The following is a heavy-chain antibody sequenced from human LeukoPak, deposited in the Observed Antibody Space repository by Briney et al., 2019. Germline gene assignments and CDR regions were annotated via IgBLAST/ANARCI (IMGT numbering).Heavy chain of an antibody. CDR1: GGTFSSYA. CDR2: IIPIFGTA. CDR3: ARAAGSWVTTVTSFDY. Sequence: ASVKVSCKAFGGTFSSYAISWVRQAPGQGLEWMGGIIPIFGTANYAQKFQGRVTITADKSTSTAYMELSSLRSEDTAVYYCARAAGSWVTTVTSFDYWGQGTLVTVSS. D-gene: IGHD4-17*01. J-gene: IGHJ4*02. V-gene: IGHV1-69*06.